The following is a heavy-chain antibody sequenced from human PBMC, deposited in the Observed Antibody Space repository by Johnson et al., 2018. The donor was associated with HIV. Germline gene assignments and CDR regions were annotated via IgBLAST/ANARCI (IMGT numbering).Heavy chain of an antibody. CDR3: ALERGGDSAFDF. V-gene: IGHV3-20*04. Sequence: VQLVESGGGVVRPGGSLRLSCAASGFTFDDYGMTWVRQVPGKGLEWVFGINWNGGSTGYADSVKGRFTISRDNAKNSLYLQMNILRAEDTALYYCALERGGDSAFDFWGQGTMVTVSS. CDR1: GFTFDDYG. J-gene: IGHJ3*01. D-gene: IGHD3-16*01. CDR2: INWNGGST.